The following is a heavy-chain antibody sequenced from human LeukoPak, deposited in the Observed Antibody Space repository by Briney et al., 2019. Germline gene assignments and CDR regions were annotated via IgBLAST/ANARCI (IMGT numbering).Heavy chain of an antibody. V-gene: IGHV3-11*01. CDR3: ARSSRFLGWLYYYYGMDV. J-gene: IGHJ6*02. CDR1: GFTFSDYY. Sequence: GGSLRLSCAASGFTFSDYYMSWIRQAPGKGLEWVSYISSSGSTIYYADSVKGRFTISRDNAKNSLYLQMNSLRAEDTAVYYCARSSRFLGWLYYYYGMDVWGQGTTVTVSS. D-gene: IGHD3-3*01. CDR2: ISSSGSTI.